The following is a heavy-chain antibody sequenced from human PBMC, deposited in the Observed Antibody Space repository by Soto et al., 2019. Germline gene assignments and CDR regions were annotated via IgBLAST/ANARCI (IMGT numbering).Heavy chain of an antibody. CDR1: GFTFITYA. Sequence: PWGSLRLSCTASGFTFITYAIIFFRHSPVKWLEWVSAISGSGSTTYYADSVKGRFTISRDNSINRLYLQMNSLRTEDTAVYYCAHPRGYGVFDAYDIWGQGAMVTVS. J-gene: IGHJ3*02. D-gene: IGHD4-17*01. CDR2: ISGSGSTT. CDR3: AHPRGYGVFDAYDI. V-gene: IGHV3-23*01.